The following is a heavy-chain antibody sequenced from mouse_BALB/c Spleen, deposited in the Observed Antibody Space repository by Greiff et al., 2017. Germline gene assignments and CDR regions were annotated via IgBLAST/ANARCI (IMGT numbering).Heavy chain of an antibody. CDR3: ARGEGDYYGSRDWYFDV. J-gene: IGHJ1*01. Sequence: EVNLVESGGGLVQPGGSRKLSCAASGFTFSSFGMHWVRQAPEKGLEWVAYISSGSSTIYYADTVKGRFTISRDNPKNTLFLQMTSLRSEDTAMYYCARGEGDYYGSRDWYFDVWGAGTTVTVAS. CDR1: GFTFSSFG. CDR2: ISSGSSTI. D-gene: IGHD1-1*01. V-gene: IGHV5-17*02.